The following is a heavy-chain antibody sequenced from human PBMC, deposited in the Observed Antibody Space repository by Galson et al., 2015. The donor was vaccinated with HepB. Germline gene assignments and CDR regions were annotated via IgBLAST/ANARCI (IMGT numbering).Heavy chain of an antibody. CDR2: IYPGDSDT. CDR3: ARHSTFGGHVSGLDY. V-gene: IGHV5-51*01. D-gene: IGHD3-16*01. Sequence: QSGAEVKKPGESLKISCKGSGYSFTNNWIAWVRQMPGKGLEWMGIIYPGDSDTKYSPSFQGQVTISADKSISIAYLQWSSLKASDTAMYYCARHSTFGGHVSGLDYWGQGTLVTVSS. CDR1: GYSFTNNW. J-gene: IGHJ4*02.